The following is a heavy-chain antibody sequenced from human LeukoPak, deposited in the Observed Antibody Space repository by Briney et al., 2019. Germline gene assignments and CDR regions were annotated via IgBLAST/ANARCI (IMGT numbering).Heavy chain of an antibody. V-gene: IGHV4-34*01. CDR2: IYHDGNT. D-gene: IGHD2-21*01. Sequence: SGTLSLTCAVYGGSFSGYYWSWIRQPPGKGLEWVGEIYHDGNTNYNPSLKSRLSVSLDKSRNQFSLKLSFVTAADTAVYYCVRTPRDWGQGILVTVSS. CDR1: GGSFSGYY. J-gene: IGHJ4*02. CDR3: VRTPRD.